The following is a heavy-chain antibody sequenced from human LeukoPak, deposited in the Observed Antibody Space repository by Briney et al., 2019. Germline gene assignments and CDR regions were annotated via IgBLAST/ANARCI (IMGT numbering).Heavy chain of an antibody. CDR2: IVGSGTIT. V-gene: IGHV3-23*01. Sequence: PGGSLRLSCAASGFTFSSYAMTWVRQAPGKGLEWVSTIVGSGTITDYADSVKGRFTISRDNSKNTVYLQMNSLRGEDTAVYYCAKDEVIPSYYYIDVWGKGTTVTVSS. CDR1: GFTFSSYA. J-gene: IGHJ6*03. CDR3: AKDEVIPSYYYIDV. D-gene: IGHD2-2*01.